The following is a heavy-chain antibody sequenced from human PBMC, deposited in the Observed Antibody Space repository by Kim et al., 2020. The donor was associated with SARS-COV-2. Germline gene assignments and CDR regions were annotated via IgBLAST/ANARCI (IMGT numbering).Heavy chain of an antibody. CDR2: ISGSGGST. CDR3: AKASITMIVVAPDY. V-gene: IGHV3-23*01. Sequence: GGSLRLSCAASGFTFRSYAMSWVRQAPGKGLEWVSAISGSGGSTYYADPVKGRFTISRDNSKNTLYLQMNILRAEDTAGYYCAKASITMIVVAPDYWGQGALGTVSS. D-gene: IGHD3-22*01. CDR1: GFTFRSYA. J-gene: IGHJ4*02.